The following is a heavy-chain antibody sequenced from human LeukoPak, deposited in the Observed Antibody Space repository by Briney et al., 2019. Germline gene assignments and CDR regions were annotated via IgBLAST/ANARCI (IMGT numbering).Heavy chain of an antibody. Sequence: GGSLRLSCAASGFTFSNAWMSWVRQAPGKGLEWVGRIKSKPDGGTTDYAAPVKGRFTISRDDSKNTLYLQMNSLKTEDTAVYYCTTAPRRGDPWGQGTLVTVSS. J-gene: IGHJ5*02. D-gene: IGHD3-10*01. CDR1: GFTFSNAW. CDR3: TTAPRRGDP. CDR2: IKSKPDGGTT. V-gene: IGHV3-15*01.